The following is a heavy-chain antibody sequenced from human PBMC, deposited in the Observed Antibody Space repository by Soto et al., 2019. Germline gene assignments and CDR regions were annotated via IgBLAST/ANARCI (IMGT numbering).Heavy chain of an antibody. V-gene: IGHV3-23*01. J-gene: IGHJ4*02. Sequence: GGSLRLSCAASGFTFSSYAMSWVRQAPGKGLEWVSAISGSGGSTYYADSVKGRFTISRDNSKNTLYLQMNSLRAEDTAVYYCAEVRYYDSSLSYFDYWGQGTLVTVSS. D-gene: IGHD3-22*01. CDR1: GFTFSSYA. CDR3: AEVRYYDSSLSYFDY. CDR2: ISGSGGST.